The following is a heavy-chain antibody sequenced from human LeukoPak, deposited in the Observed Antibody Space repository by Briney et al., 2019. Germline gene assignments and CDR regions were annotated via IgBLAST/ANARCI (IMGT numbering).Heavy chain of an antibody. CDR3: ARDSYYDSSGYFNWFDP. CDR2: ISSSSSTI. Sequence: GGSLRLSCAASGFTFSSYSMNWVRQAPGKGLEWVSYISSSSSTIYYADSVKGRFTISRDNAKNSLYLQMNSLRAEDTAVYYCARDSYYDSSGYFNWFDPWGQGTLVTVSS. J-gene: IGHJ5*02. CDR1: GFTFSSYS. D-gene: IGHD3-22*01. V-gene: IGHV3-48*01.